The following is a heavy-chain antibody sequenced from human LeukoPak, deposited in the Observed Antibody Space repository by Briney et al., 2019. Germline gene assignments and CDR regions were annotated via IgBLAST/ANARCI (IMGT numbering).Heavy chain of an antibody. CDR2: INQGESEK. J-gene: IGHJ6*02. D-gene: IGHD2/OR15-2a*01. CDR3: ARVRVSSYYGMDI. Sequence: PGGSLRLSCAASGFTFSNYWMSWVRQAPGKGREWVANINQGESEKYYVDSVKGRFTISRDNAKNSLYLQMNTLRAEDTAVYYCARVRVSSYYGMDIWGQGTTVTVSS. V-gene: IGHV3-7*05. CDR1: GFTFSNYW.